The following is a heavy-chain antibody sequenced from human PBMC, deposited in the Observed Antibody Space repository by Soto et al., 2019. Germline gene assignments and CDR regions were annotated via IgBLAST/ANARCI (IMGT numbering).Heavy chain of an antibody. J-gene: IGHJ5*02. CDR2: VNTGNGNT. Sequence: GASVKVSCKTSGYIFTSYAIHWVRQAPGQRLEWMGWVNTGNGNTKYSQKFQGRVTITRDASANTAFMDLSSLISEDTAVYYCARAHSSCYKRGFDSWGQGTLVTVSS. V-gene: IGHV1-3*04. CDR1: GYIFTSYA. D-gene: IGHD2-15*01. CDR3: ARAHSSCYKRGFDS.